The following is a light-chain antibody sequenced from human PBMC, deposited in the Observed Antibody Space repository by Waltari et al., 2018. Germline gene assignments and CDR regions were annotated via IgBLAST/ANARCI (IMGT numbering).Light chain of an antibody. J-gene: IGKJ1*01. V-gene: IGKV3-20*01. CDR2: GAS. CDR3: QQYGRSPWT. CDR1: QSVSSIY. Sequence: DIVLTQSPGTLSLSPGERATLSCRASQSVSSIYLAWYQQKPGQAPRLLIYGASSRATGIPDRFSGGGSGADFTLTISRLEPEDSAVYYCQQYGRSPWTFGQGTKVEIK.